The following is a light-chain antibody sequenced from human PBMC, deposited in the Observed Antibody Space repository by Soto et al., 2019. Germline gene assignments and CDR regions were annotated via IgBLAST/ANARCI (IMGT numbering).Light chain of an antibody. J-gene: IGLJ3*02. V-gene: IGLV2-8*01. CDR2: EVT. CDR3: SSYAASNNFYFV. CDR1: SSDVGGYNY. Sequence: QSALTQPPSASGSPGQSVTISCTGTSSDVGGYNYVSWYQQYPGRAPKLMIYEVTTRPSGVPDRFSGSKSGNTASLTVSGLQAEDEADDYCSSYAASNNFYFVFGGGTKLTVL.